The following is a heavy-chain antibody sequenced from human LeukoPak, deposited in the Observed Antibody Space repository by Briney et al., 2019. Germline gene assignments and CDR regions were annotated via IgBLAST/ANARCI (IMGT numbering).Heavy chain of an antibody. J-gene: IGHJ4*02. CDR1: GYIFTSYP. V-gene: IGHV1-3*04. CDR2: INTGNGNT. D-gene: IGHD3/OR15-3a*01. CDR3: ARGLLGSWTWLHVDY. Sequence: ASVKVSCKASGYIFTSYPIHWVRQAPGQRLEWMGWINTGNGNTKYSQKFEGRVTVTRDTSATAAYMELSSLRSEGTAVYYCARGLLGSWTWLHVDYWGQGTLVTVSS.